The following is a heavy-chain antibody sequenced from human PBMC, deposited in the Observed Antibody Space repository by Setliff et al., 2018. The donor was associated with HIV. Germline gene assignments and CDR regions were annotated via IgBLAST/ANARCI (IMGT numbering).Heavy chain of an antibody. CDR1: GGSLSDSY. J-gene: IGHJ4*02. CDR2: ISHSGTT. CDR3: ARTIQPSSSPFDF. V-gene: IGHV4-34*01. D-gene: IGHD6-19*01. Sequence: SETLSLTCAVYGGSLSDSYYNWIRQPPGKGLEWIGQISHSGTTSYNSSLKSRVAMSVDMSKNLFSLTLNSLTAADTAIYYCARTIQPSSSPFDFWGQGILVTVSS.